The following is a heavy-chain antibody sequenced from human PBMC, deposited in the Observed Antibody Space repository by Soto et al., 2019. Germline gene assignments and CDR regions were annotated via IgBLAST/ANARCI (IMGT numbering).Heavy chain of an antibody. Sequence: QVQLQESGPGLVKPSETLSLTCTVSGGSISSYYWSWIRQPPGKGLEWIGYIFYSGSTKYNPSLKGRVTMSLDTSKNQCSLQLSSVTAADTAVYYCARGGGIYCSSTSCYGSYYFDYWGQGTLVTVSS. CDR3: ARGGGIYCSSTSCYGSYYFDY. CDR1: GGSISSYY. J-gene: IGHJ4*02. CDR2: IFYSGST. V-gene: IGHV4-59*01. D-gene: IGHD2-2*01.